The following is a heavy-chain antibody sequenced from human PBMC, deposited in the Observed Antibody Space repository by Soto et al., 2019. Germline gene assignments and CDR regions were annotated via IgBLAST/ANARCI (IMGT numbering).Heavy chain of an antibody. CDR2: IYYSGST. D-gene: IGHD2-2*01. Sequence: QLQLQESGPGLVKPSETLSLTCTVSGGSISSSSYYWGWIRQPPGKGLEGIGSIYYSGSTYYNPSLKSRVTISASTSKNQSSMKLSSVTAADTAVYYCARGGLGDIVVVPAAIFFDYWGQGTLVTVSS. CDR3: ARGGLGDIVVVPAAIFFDY. CDR1: GGSISSSSYY. V-gene: IGHV4-39*01. J-gene: IGHJ4*02.